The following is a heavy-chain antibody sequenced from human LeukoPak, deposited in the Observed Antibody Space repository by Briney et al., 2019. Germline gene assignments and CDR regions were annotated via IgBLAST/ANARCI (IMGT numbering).Heavy chain of an antibody. Sequence: PSETLSLTCGVSGGSIITTNWWSWVRQPPGKGLEWIGEVHLNGATNYNPSLESRVSMSIDKSKNQLSLKLSSVTAADTATSYCTRESGAFSPFGFWGQGTLVTVSS. V-gene: IGHV4-4*02. D-gene: IGHD1-26*01. J-gene: IGHJ4*02. CDR2: VHLNGAT. CDR3: TRESGAFSPFGF. CDR1: GGSIITTNW.